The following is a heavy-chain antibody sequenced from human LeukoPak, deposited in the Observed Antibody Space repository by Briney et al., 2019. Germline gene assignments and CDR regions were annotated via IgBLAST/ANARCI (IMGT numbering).Heavy chain of an antibody. V-gene: IGHV3-33*01. Sequence: GRSLRLSCAASGFTFSSYGMHWVRQAPGKGLEWVAVIWYDGSNKYYADSVKGRFTISRDNSKNTLYLQMNSLRAEDTAVYYCARDPQYYYDSSGYFSYWGQGTLVTVSS. CDR3: ARDPQYYYDSSGYFSY. CDR2: IWYDGSNK. D-gene: IGHD3-22*01. J-gene: IGHJ4*02. CDR1: GFTFSSYG.